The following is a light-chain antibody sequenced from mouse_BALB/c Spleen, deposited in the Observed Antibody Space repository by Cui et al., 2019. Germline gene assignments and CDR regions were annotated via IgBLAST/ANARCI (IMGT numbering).Light chain of an antibody. CDR2: YTS. CDR3: QQDNTLPWT. CDR1: QDIRNS. J-gene: IGKJ1*01. V-gene: IGKV10-96*01. Sequence: DLPFTQTTSPLSASLGERVTISCRARQDIRNSVNWYQQKPDGTVKLLVYYTSRLHSGVPSRFSGSGSGTDYSLTISKLEQEDIGTYFCQQDNTLPWTVGGGTKLEIK.